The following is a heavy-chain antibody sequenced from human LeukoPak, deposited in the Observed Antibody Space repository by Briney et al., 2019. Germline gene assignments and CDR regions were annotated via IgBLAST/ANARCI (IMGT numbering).Heavy chain of an antibody. CDR3: ATGGSLEYYFDY. V-gene: IGHV4-39*07. Sequence: SETLSLTCSVSGGSISSGTYYWGWIRQPPGKGLEWIGSIYYSGSTYYNPSLKSRVTISVDTSKNQFSLKLSSVTAADTAVYYCATGGSLEYYFDYWGQGTLVTVSS. CDR2: IYYSGST. J-gene: IGHJ4*02. CDR1: GGSISSGTYY. D-gene: IGHD2-15*01.